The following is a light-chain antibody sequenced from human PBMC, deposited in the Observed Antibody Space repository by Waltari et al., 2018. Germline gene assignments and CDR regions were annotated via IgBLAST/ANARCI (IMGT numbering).Light chain of an antibody. CDR1: SSNLGANS. J-gene: IGLJ3*02. Sequence: QSVLTQPPSASGTPGLRVSISCSGSSSNLGANSVYWYQQLPGAPPKLLSFKDDQRPAGVPDRFSGPKSGSSASLAISGLRSADEADYYCAAWDDSLSGRVFGGGTKLTVL. CDR2: KDD. V-gene: IGLV1-47*01. CDR3: AAWDDSLSGRV.